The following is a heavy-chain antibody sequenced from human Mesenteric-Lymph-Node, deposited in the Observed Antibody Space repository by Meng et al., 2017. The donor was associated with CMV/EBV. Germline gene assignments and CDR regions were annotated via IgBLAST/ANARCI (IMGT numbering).Heavy chain of an antibody. CDR2: VYHSGTT. Sequence: SETLSLTCSVSGYSISSGYYWVWIRQPPGQGLEWIGSVYHSGTTYYSPSLKSRVTISADRSKNQFSLKVTSMTAADTAVYYCAREFCASSTCYSVYYGVDVWGQGTTVTVSS. CDR3: AREFCASSTCYSVYYGVDV. D-gene: IGHD2/OR15-2a*01. V-gene: IGHV4-38-2*02. J-gene: IGHJ6*02. CDR1: GYSISSGYY.